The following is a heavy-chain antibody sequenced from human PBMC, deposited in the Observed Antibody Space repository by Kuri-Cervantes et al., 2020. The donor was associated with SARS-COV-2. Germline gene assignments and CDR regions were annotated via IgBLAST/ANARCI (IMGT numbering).Heavy chain of an antibody. V-gene: IGHV1-69*13. J-gene: IGHJ6*02. CDR2: IIPIFGTA. D-gene: IGHD6-6*01. Sequence: SVKVSCKASGGTFSSYAISGVRQAPGQGLEWMGGIIPIFGTANYAQKSQGRVTITADESTSTACMELSSLRSEDTAVYYCARSIAAPYGDYYYYYGMDVWGQGTTVTVSS. CDR1: GGTFSSYA. CDR3: ARSIAAPYGDYYYYYGMDV.